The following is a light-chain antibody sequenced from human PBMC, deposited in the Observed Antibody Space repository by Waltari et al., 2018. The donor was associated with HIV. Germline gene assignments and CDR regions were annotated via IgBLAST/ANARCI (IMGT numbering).Light chain of an antibody. Sequence: DIQMTQSPPSVSASVGDRVIITCRASQDISRWLGWYQQKPGKAPQLVIYAASNLQSGVPSRFSGSGYGTEFILTISSLQAEDSGTYFCQQAMSFPWTFGQGTKVEIK. CDR3: QQAMSFPWT. J-gene: IGKJ1*01. CDR1: QDISRW. V-gene: IGKV1-12*01. CDR2: AAS.